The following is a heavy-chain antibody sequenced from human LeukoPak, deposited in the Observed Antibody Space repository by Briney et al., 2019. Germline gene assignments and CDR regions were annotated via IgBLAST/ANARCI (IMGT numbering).Heavy chain of an antibody. J-gene: IGHJ3*02. CDR1: GFTFSSYS. Sequence: GGSLRLSCAASGFTFSSYSMNWVRQAPGKGLEWVSYISSSSSTIYYADSVKGRFTISRDNAKNSLYLQMNSLRAEDTAVYYCARDNVVVTVLGAFDIWGQGTMVTVSS. CDR2: ISSSSSTI. CDR3: ARDNVVVTVLGAFDI. D-gene: IGHD2-21*02. V-gene: IGHV3-48*01.